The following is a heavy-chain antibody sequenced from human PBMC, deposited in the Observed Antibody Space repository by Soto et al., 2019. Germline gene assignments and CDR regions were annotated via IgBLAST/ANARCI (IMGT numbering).Heavy chain of an antibody. CDR1: GFTFRNYD. CDR2: ISAAGDP. CDR3: ARIYRDFYGLDV. Sequence: EVQLVESGGGLVQPGGSLRLSCEASGFTFRNYDMHWVRQGTGKGLEWVSGISAAGDPDYADSVEGRFTISRENAQNSFFLQMNSLRVGDTAVFYRARIYRDFYGLDVWGQGTTVIVSS. D-gene: IGHD4-4*01. J-gene: IGHJ6*02. V-gene: IGHV3-13*05.